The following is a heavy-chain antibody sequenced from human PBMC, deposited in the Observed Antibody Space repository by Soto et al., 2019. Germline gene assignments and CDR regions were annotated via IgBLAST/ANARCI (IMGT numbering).Heavy chain of an antibody. J-gene: IGHJ4*02. V-gene: IGHV3-23*05. CDR2: IGISSTIT. Sequence: EVQFLESGGGLVQPGGALRLSCATSGLDFSGFSMNWVRQVQGKGLEWVSSIGISSTITYYADSVKGRFTISRDNSKSTLYLQMDSLKVEDTAFYYCASIPTFMVLTPRDFWGRGTLVTVSA. CDR3: ASIPTFMVLTPRDF. CDR1: GLDFSGFS. D-gene: IGHD2-21*02.